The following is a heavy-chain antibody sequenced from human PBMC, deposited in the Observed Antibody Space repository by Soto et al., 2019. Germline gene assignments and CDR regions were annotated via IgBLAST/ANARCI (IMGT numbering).Heavy chain of an antibody. CDR2: ISYDGTNK. CDR3: ARGDSNSWSDY. D-gene: IGHD6-13*01. J-gene: IGHJ4*02. V-gene: IGHV3-30*01. CDR1: GFTFRSYA. Sequence: QVQLVESGGGVVQPGRSLRLSCAASGFTFRSYAMYWVRQAPGKGLEWVAVISYDGTNKYYADSVKGRFTMSRDNSNNTLSLQMNSLRAEDTAVYYCARGDSNSWSDYWGEETLVTVSA.